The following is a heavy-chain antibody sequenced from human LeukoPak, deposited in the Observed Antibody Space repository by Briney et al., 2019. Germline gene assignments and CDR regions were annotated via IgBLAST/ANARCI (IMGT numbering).Heavy chain of an antibody. CDR3: ARGYKPASGKDGAFDI. Sequence: SETLSLTCTVSGYSITSAYYWSWIRQSAGKGLEWIGRIYSSGSTDYNPSPKSRVSMSVDTSKNQFSLKLSSVTAADTALYYCARGYKPASGKDGAFDIWGQGTMVTVSS. CDR1: GYSITSAYY. D-gene: IGHD6-13*01. V-gene: IGHV4-4*07. CDR2: IYSSGST. J-gene: IGHJ3*02.